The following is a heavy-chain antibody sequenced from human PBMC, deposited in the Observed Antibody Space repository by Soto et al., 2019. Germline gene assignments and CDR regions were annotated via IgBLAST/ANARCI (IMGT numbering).Heavy chain of an antibody. J-gene: IGHJ3*02. D-gene: IGHD2-15*01. V-gene: IGHV1-18*01. CDR1: GGTFSSYA. Sequence: ASVKVSCKASGGTFSSYAISWVRQAPGQGLEWMGWISAYNGNTNYAQKLQGRVTMTTDTSTSTAYMELRSLRSDDTAVYYCARDRSSGYDAFDIWGQGTMVTVSS. CDR2: ISAYNGNT. CDR3: ARDRSSGYDAFDI.